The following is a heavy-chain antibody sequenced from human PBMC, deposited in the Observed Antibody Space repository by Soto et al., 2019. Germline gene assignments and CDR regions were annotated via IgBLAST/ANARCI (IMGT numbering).Heavy chain of an antibody. CDR1: GFTFSYYT. D-gene: IGHD2-2*01. CDR3: ADPVPALTHYDYYDMDV. J-gene: IGHJ6*02. Sequence: EVQLLESGEGLVQPGGSLRLFCVASGFTFSYYTMSWVRQAPGKGLEWVSGISNSGDTIYYADSVKGRFTISRDNFKNTLYLQMNSLRADDTAVYSCADPVPALTHYDYYDMDVWGQGTTVTVSS. V-gene: IGHV3-23*01. CDR2: ISNSGDTI.